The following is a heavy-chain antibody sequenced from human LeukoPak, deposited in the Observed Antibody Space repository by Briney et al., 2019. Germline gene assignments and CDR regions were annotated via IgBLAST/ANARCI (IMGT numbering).Heavy chain of an antibody. V-gene: IGHV4-34*01. CDR3: AGGRPTYYDNSSGYYYDN. J-gene: IGHJ4*03. Sequence: SETLSLTCAVYGGSFSGYYWSWIRQPPGKGLEWIGEINHSGSTNYNPSLKSRVTISVDTSKNKFSLMLSSVTAVDTAVYYCAGGRPTYYDNSSGYYYDNWGHRTLVTVSS. CDR2: INHSGST. CDR1: GGSFSGYY. D-gene: IGHD3-22*01.